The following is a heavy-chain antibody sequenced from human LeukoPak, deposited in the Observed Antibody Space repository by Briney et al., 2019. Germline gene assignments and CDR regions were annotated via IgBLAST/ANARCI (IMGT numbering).Heavy chain of an antibody. D-gene: IGHD2-15*01. CDR1: GFTFSTYS. V-gene: IGHV3-48*01. CDR2: ISSGSSTI. J-gene: IGHJ5*02. Sequence: PGGSLRLSCAASGFTFSTYSMNWVRQAPGKGLEWVSYISSGSSTIYYADSVKGRFTISRDNAKNSLYLQMNSLRVEDTAVYYCARDLGYCTGGSCYQAADPWGQGTLVTVSS. CDR3: ARDLGYCTGGSCYQAADP.